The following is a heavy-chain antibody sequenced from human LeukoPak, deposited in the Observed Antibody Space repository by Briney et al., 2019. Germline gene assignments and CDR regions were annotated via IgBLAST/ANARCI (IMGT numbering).Heavy chain of an antibody. CDR2: IYWDDDK. CDR1: GFSLSTRGVG. Sequence: SGPTLVKPTQTLTLTCTFSGFSLSTRGVGVGWIRQPPGKALEWLALIYWDDDKRYSPSLKSRLTITKDTSKNQVVLTMTNMDPVDTATYYCAHFDSDSSGYYSRYFDYGGQGTLVTVSS. D-gene: IGHD3-22*01. V-gene: IGHV2-5*02. J-gene: IGHJ4*02. CDR3: AHFDSDSSGYYSRYFDY.